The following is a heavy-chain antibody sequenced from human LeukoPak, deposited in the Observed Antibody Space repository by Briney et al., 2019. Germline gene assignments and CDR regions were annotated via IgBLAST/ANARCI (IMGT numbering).Heavy chain of an antibody. D-gene: IGHD2-2*01. CDR1: GFTFSSYG. Sequence: GGSLRLSCAASGFTFSSYGMHWVRQAPGKGLEWVAFIRYDGSNKYYADSVKGRFTISRDNSKNTLYLQMNSLGAEDTAVYYCAKIALGSAMIRGFFYYGMDVWGQGTTVTVSS. CDR3: AKIALGSAMIRGFFYYGMDV. J-gene: IGHJ6*02. V-gene: IGHV3-30*02. CDR2: IRYDGSNK.